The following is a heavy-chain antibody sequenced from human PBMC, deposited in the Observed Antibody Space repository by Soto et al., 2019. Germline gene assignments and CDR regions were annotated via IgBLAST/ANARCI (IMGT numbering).Heavy chain of an antibody. Sequence: QLQLQESGPGLVKPSETLSLTCTVSGGSISSSSYYWGWIRQPPGKGLEWIGSIYYSGSTYYNPSLKSRVTISVDTSKNQFSLKLSSVTAADTAVYYCARQKAKQWLETSAFDYWGQGTLVTVSS. J-gene: IGHJ4*02. CDR2: IYYSGST. CDR3: ARQKAKQWLETSAFDY. V-gene: IGHV4-39*01. D-gene: IGHD6-19*01. CDR1: GGSISSSSYY.